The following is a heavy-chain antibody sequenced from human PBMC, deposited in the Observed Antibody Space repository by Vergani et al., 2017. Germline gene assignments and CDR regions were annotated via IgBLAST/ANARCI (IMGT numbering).Heavy chain of an antibody. CDR3: ARGLVLLWFGGTNWFDP. D-gene: IGHD3-10*01. CDR2: TYYRSKWYN. CDR1: GDSVSSNSAA. J-gene: IGHJ5*02. Sequence: QVQLQQSGPGLVKPSQTLSLTCAISGDSVSSNSAAWNWIRQSPSRGLEWLGRTYYRSKWYNDYAVSVKSRITINPDTSKNQFSLQLNSVTPEDTAVYYCARGLVLLWFGGTNWFDPWGQGTLVTVSS. V-gene: IGHV6-1*01.